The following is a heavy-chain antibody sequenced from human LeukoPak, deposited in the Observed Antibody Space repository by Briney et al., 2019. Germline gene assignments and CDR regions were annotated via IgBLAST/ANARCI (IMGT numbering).Heavy chain of an antibody. CDR2: ISGDGHSI. V-gene: IGHV3-64*01. J-gene: IGHJ3*02. Sequence: PGGSLRLSCAASGFTFSISAMHWIRQAPGKGLEYVSSISGDGHSIYYANSMKGRFTISRDNSKNTLYLQMGSLRAEDMAVYYCARDGPLEYYDSRGTAGTFEIWGQGTMVTVSS. CDR1: GFTFSISA. D-gene: IGHD3-22*01. CDR3: ARDGPLEYYDSRGTAGTFEI.